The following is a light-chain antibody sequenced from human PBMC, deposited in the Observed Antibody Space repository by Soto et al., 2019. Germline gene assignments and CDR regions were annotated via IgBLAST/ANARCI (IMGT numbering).Light chain of an antibody. V-gene: IGKV3-20*01. J-gene: IGKJ5*01. CDR2: GAS. CDR1: QSVSSSY. Sequence: EIVLTQSPGTLSLSPGERATLSCRASQSVSSSYLAWYQQKPGQAPRLLIYGASSRATGIPDRFSGSGSGTDFTLTIIILEPEDFAVYYCQQYGSSRITFGQGTRLEIK. CDR3: QQYGSSRIT.